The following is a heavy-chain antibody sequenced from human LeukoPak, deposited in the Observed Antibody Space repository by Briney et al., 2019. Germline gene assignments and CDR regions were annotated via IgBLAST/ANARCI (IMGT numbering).Heavy chain of an antibody. D-gene: IGHD6-19*01. CDR1: GFTFSSYA. CDR3: AKWPAAVAGLSFAFDI. Sequence: PGGSLRLSCAASGFTFSSYAMSWVRQAPGKGLEWVSAISGSGGSTYYADSVKGRFTISRDNSKNTLYLQMNSLRAEDTAVYYCAKWPAAVAGLSFAFDIWGQGTMVTVSS. V-gene: IGHV3-23*01. CDR2: ISGSGGST. J-gene: IGHJ3*02.